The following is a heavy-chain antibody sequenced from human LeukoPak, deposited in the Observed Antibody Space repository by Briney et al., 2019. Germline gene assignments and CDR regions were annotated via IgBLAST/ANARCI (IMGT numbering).Heavy chain of an antibody. J-gene: IGHJ4*02. D-gene: IGHD3-22*01. CDR3: ARDNYDSSGYYFD. CDR2: ISSSGSTI. CDR1: GFTFSSYE. Sequence: PGRSLRLSRAASGFTFSSYEMNWVRQAPGKGLEWVSYISSSGSTIYYADSVKGRFTISRDNAKNSLYLQMNSLRAEDTAVYYCARDNYDSSGYYFDWGQGTLVTVSS. V-gene: IGHV3-48*03.